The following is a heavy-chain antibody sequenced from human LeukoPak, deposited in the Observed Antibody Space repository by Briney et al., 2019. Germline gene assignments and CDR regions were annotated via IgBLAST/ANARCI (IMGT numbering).Heavy chain of an antibody. J-gene: IGHJ6*02. V-gene: IGHV3-30-3*01. CDR3: ARDLLGMDV. CDR2: ILYDGSNK. CDR1: GFTFRNYA. Sequence: GGSLRLSCATSGFTFRNYAMHWVRQAPGKGLEWVAVILYDGSNKYTDSVKGRFTISRDNSKNTLYLQMNSLRAEDTAVYHCARDLLGMDVWGQGTTVTVSS.